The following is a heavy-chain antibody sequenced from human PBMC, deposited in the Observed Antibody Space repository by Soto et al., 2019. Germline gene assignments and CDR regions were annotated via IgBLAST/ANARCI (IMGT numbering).Heavy chain of an antibody. CDR3: AREAQDYYFDH. CDR2: VAYSGTT. V-gene: IGHV4-59*01. D-gene: IGHD1-26*01. Sequence: QVQLQESGPGLVKPSETLTLTCTVSPGSISSSYWSWIRQPPGRGLEWIGHVAYSGTTKYNPSLKSRGSISVSTSKRQFSLILTSVTAADTAVYYCAREAQDYYFDHWGQGILVNVSS. J-gene: IGHJ5*02. CDR1: PGSISSSY.